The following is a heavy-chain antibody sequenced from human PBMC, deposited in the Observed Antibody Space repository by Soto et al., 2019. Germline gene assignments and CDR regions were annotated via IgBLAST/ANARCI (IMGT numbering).Heavy chain of an antibody. CDR1: GFTFSHYV. CDR3: AKVRATYLCASYFYYGLDV. Sequence: EVQLLESGGGLVQPGGSLRLSCAASGFTFSHYVLSWVRQAPGMGLEWVSSISGSGSSVYLADSVRGRFAMSRDLAKNTVALQMNSLRDEDTAIYYCAKVRATYLCASYFYYGLDVWGQGTTVTVSS. J-gene: IGHJ6*02. D-gene: IGHD2-21*01. CDR2: ISGSGSSV. V-gene: IGHV3-23*01.